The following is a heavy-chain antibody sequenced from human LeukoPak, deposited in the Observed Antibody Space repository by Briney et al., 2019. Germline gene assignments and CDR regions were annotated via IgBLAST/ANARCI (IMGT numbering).Heavy chain of an antibody. Sequence: GGSLRLSCAASGFPFSRYSMNWVRQAPGKGLEWISYTSSSRSSIYYADSVPGRFTISRDNAKNSLYLQMNSLRDEDTAVYYCARDSTVPDYWGEEALVTVSS. V-gene: IGHV3-48*02. D-gene: IGHD4-17*01. CDR1: GFPFSRYS. J-gene: IGHJ4*02. CDR3: ARDSTVPDY. CDR2: TSSSRSSI.